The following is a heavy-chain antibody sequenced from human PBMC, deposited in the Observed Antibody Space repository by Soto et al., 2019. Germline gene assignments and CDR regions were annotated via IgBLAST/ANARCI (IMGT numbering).Heavy chain of an antibody. CDR3: AKEEGGYSSGSSSADY. CDR1: GFTFSSYG. Sequence: QVQLVESGGGVVQPGRSLRLSCAASGFTFSSYGMHWVRQAPGKGLEWVAVISYHGSNKYYADSVKGRFTISRDNSKNTLYLQMNSLRAEDTAVYYCAKEEGGYSSGSSSADYWGQGTLVTVSS. D-gene: IGHD6-19*01. CDR2: ISYHGSNK. V-gene: IGHV3-30*18. J-gene: IGHJ4*02.